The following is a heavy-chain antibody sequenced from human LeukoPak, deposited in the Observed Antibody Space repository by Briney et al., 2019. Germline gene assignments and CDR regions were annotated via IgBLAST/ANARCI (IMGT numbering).Heavy chain of an antibody. J-gene: IGHJ4*02. CDR1: GFTFSSYA. D-gene: IGHD3-10*01. CDR3: AKVGGVTMVRRTDY. V-gene: IGHV3-23*01. CDR2: ISGSGGST. Sequence: GGSLRLSCAASGFTFSSYAMSWVRQAPGKGLEWVSAISGSGGSTYYADSVKGRFTISRDNSKNTLYLQMNSLRAEDTAVYYCAKVGGVTMVRRTDYWGQGTLVTVSS.